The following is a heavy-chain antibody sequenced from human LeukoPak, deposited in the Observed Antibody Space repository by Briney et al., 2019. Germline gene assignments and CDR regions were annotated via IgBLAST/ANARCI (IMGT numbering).Heavy chain of an antibody. Sequence: ASVKVSCKASGGTFSSYAISWVRQAPGQGLEWMGGIIPIFGTANYAQKFQGRVTITADKSTSTAYMELSSLRSEDTAVYYCARGLYDSSGYTYYFDYWGQGTLVTVSS. J-gene: IGHJ4*02. V-gene: IGHV1-69*06. CDR1: GGTFSSYA. CDR3: ARGLYDSSGYTYYFDY. D-gene: IGHD3-22*01. CDR2: IIPIFGTA.